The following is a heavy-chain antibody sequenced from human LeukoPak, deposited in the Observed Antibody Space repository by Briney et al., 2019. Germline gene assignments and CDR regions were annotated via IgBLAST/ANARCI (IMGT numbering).Heavy chain of an antibody. Sequence: PGGSLRLSCAVSGFTFSSYAMHWVRQAPGKGLEWVAVISYDGSNKYYADSVKGRFTISRDNSKNTLYLQMNSLRAEDTAVYYCARGSGMDVWGQGTTVTVSS. CDR2: ISYDGSNK. J-gene: IGHJ6*02. CDR1: GFTFSSYA. CDR3: ARGSGMDV. V-gene: IGHV3-30*04.